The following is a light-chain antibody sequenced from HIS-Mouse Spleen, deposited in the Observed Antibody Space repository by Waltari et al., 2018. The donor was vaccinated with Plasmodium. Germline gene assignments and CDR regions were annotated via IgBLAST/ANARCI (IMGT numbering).Light chain of an antibody. J-gene: IGKJ4*01. V-gene: IGKV3-11*01. CDR2: DAS. Sequence: EIVFTQSPATLSLSPGQRATLSCRASQRVSSYLAWYQQKPGKAPRLLIYDASNRATGIPARFSGSGSGTDFTLTISSLEPEDFAVYYCQQRSNWLTFGGGTKVEIK. CDR3: QQRSNWLT. CDR1: QRVSSY.